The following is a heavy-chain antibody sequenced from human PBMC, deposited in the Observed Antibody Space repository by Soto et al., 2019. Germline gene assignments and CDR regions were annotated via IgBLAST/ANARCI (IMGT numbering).Heavy chain of an antibody. D-gene: IGHD1-26*01. Sequence: EVQLVESGGGLVQPGGSLRLSCAASGFTFGRYWMSWVRQAPGKGLEWVANIKQDGSERYYVGSVEGRFTISRDNAKNSLYLQMSSLRAEDTAVYYCATLRLTKRRGLWEDHNYDYYGMDVWGQGTTVTVSS. CDR3: ATLRLTKRRGLWEDHNYDYYGMDV. J-gene: IGHJ6*02. CDR1: GFTFGRYW. CDR2: IKQDGSER. V-gene: IGHV3-7*05.